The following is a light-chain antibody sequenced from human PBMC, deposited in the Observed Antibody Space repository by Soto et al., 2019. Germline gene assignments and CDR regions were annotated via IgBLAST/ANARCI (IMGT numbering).Light chain of an antibody. J-gene: IGKJ5*01. CDR1: HDIDTF. V-gene: IGKV1-33*01. CDR3: QQYDNLLIT. Sequence: DIQMTQSPSSMSASVGDSVTLTCRASHDIDTFLNWYQQRPGEAPKLLIYDASNLETGVPSRFSGSGSGTDFTFTISSLQPEDIATYYCQQYDNLLITFGQGTRLEIK. CDR2: DAS.